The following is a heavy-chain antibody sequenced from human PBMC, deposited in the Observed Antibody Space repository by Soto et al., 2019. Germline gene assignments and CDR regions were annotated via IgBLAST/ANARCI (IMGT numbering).Heavy chain of an antibody. V-gene: IGHV3-7*05. D-gene: IGHD1-26*01. CDR2: IKQDGSEK. CDR1: GFTFSSYW. CDR3: ATHRKGWEAHFDY. Sequence: GGSLRLSCAASGFTFSSYWMSWVRQAPGKGLEWVANIKQDGSEKYYVDSVKGRFTISRDNAKNSLYLQMNSLRAEDTAVYYCATHRKGWEAHFDYWGQGTLVTVSS. J-gene: IGHJ4*02.